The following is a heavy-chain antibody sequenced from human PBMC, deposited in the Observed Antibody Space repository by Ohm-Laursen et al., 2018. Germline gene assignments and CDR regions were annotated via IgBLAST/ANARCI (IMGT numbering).Heavy chain of an antibody. CDR2: ISGSGGST. Sequence: SLRLSCSAPGFTFSSYAMSWVRQAPGKGLEWVSAISGSGGSTYYADSVKGRFTISRDNSKNTLYLQMNSLRAEDTAVYYCGGDSSGYLPGLFDYWGQGTLVTVSS. V-gene: IGHV3-23*01. D-gene: IGHD3-22*01. J-gene: IGHJ4*02. CDR3: GGDSSGYLPGLFDY. CDR1: GFTFSSYA.